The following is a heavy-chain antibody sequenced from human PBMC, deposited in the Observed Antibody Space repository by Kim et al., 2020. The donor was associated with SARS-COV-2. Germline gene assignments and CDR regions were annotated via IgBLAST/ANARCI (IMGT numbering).Heavy chain of an antibody. CDR3: ASEYSGSVHAVDI. Sequence: YAHSVKGRFTISRDNSKNTLYLQMNSMRVEDTAVYYWASEYSGSVHAVDICGQGTMVTVSS. V-gene: IGHV3-53*01. D-gene: IGHD1-26*01. J-gene: IGHJ3*02.